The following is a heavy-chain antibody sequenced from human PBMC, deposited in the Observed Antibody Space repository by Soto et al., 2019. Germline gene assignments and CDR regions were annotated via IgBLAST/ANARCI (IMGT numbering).Heavy chain of an antibody. J-gene: IGHJ4*02. V-gene: IGHV3-30*03. CDR3: TPDYYDSSGYSLDY. CDR1: GFTFSSYG. Sequence: PGGSLRLSCAASGFTFSSYGMHWVRQAPGKGLEWVAVISYDGSNKYYADSVKGRFTISRDNSKNTLYLQMNSLRAEDTAVYYCTPDYYDSSGYSLDYWGQGTLVTVSS. CDR2: ISYDGSNK. D-gene: IGHD3-22*01.